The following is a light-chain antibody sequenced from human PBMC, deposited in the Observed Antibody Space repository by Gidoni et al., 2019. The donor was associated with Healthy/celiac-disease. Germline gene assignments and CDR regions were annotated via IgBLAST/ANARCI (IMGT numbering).Light chain of an antibody. Sequence: SSELTQPHSVSVSPGQTASITCSGDKLGDKYASWYQQKPGQSPVLVIYQDSKRPSGIPERFSGSNSGNTATLTISGTQAMDEADYYCQAWDSSIHVVFGGGTKLTVL. CDR3: QAWDSSIHVV. CDR1: KLGDKY. J-gene: IGLJ2*01. V-gene: IGLV3-1*01. CDR2: QDS.